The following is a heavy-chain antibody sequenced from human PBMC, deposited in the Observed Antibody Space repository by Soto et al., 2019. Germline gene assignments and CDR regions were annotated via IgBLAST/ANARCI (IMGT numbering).Heavy chain of an antibody. V-gene: IGHV4-34*01. J-gene: IGHJ6*02. D-gene: IGHD2-21*01. Sequence: SETLSLTCAVYGGSFRGYYWSWIRQPPGKGLEWIGEINHSGSTNYNPYLKSRVTISVDTSKNQFSLKLSSVTAADTAVYYCARGRVIHYYYHGMDVWGQGNTVT. CDR1: GGSFRGYY. CDR3: ARGRVIHYYYHGMDV. CDR2: INHSGST.